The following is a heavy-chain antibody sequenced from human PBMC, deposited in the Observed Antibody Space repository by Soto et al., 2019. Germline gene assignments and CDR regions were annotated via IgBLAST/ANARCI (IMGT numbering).Heavy chain of an antibody. Sequence: PGGSLRLSCSASGFTFSTYTMHWVRQAPGKGLEWVAHISQAGNYKYYTDSVKGRFTTSRDDSKNTLYLQMNSLRPEDAAVYYCARDMGIVPSEGGFYFDFWGQAALVTVSS. J-gene: IGHJ4*02. V-gene: IGHV3-30*03. CDR3: ARDMGIVPSEGGFYFDF. D-gene: IGHD2-21*01. CDR1: GFTFSTYT. CDR2: ISQAGNYK.